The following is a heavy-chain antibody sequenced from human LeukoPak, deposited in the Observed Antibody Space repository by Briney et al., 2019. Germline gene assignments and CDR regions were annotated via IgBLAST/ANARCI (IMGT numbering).Heavy chain of an antibody. D-gene: IGHD3-10*01. CDR3: ARGEVIIMLRGVIGSNWLDL. V-gene: IGHV1-3*01. CDR1: GYIFTRYA. Sequence: GASVTVSCKASGYIFTRYAMYWVRQAPGQRLEWMGWINGDKGNTKYSQKFQGRVTITRDTSASTAHMELSSLRSEDTAVYYCARGEVIIMLRGVIGSNWLDLWGQGTLVTVSS. CDR2: INGDKGNT. J-gene: IGHJ5*02.